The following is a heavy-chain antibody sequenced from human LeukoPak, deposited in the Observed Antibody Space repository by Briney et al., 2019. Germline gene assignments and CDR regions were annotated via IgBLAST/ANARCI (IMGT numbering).Heavy chain of an antibody. J-gene: IGHJ4*02. CDR3: AKDHRSGYDQTALDY. D-gene: IGHD5-12*01. Sequence: PGGPLRLSCAASGFTFSSYAMSWVRQAPGKGLEWVSAISGSGGSTYYADSVKGRFTISRDNSKNTLYLQMNSLRAEDTAVYYCAKDHRSGYDQTALDYWGQGTLVTVSS. CDR1: GFTFSSYA. CDR2: ISGSGGST. V-gene: IGHV3-23*01.